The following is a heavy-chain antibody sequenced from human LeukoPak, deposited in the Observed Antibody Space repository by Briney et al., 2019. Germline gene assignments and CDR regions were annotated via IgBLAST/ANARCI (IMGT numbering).Heavy chain of an antibody. D-gene: IGHD2-2*01. Sequence: SETLSLTGTVSGGSSSSYYWSWIRQPPRKGRECSGEVNHSGSTNYSPSLQSRVTMSVDTSNNQFSLKLSSVTAADTAVYYCARRDYCTSTSCYESYNWFDPWGQGTLVTVSS. CDR2: VNHSGST. CDR3: ARRDYCTSTSCYESYNWFDP. CDR1: GGSSSSYY. V-gene: IGHV4-34*01. J-gene: IGHJ5*02.